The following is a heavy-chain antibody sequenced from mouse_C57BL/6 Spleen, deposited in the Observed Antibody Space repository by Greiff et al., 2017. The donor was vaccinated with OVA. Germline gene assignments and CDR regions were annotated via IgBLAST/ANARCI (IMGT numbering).Heavy chain of an antibody. CDR1: GFTFSDYG. Sequence: EVMLVESGGGLVKPGGSLKLSCAASGFTFSDYGMHWVRQAPEKGLEWVAYISSGSSTIYYADTVKGRFTISRDNAKNTLFLQMTSLRSEDAAMIYYARAVYYDYDGYAMDYWGQGTSVTVSS. J-gene: IGHJ4*01. D-gene: IGHD2-4*01. CDR2: ISSGSSTI. V-gene: IGHV5-17*01. CDR3: ARAVYYDYDGYAMDY.